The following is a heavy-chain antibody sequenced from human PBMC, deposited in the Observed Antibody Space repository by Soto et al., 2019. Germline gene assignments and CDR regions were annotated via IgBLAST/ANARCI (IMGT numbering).Heavy chain of an antibody. CDR1: GGSVTRSSFS. CDR3: ASLDYFGSWLDP. CDR2: ISHSGAT. Sequence: LQLQESGSGLVQPSQTLSLTCALSGGSVTRSSFSWAWVRQPPGRGLQWIGYISHSGATSSDPTLKSRVTISRDRANNQFSLKLTSVTAADSAVYYCASLDYFGSWLDPWGQGTLVTVSS. V-gene: IGHV4-30-2*01. J-gene: IGHJ5*02. D-gene: IGHD4-17*01.